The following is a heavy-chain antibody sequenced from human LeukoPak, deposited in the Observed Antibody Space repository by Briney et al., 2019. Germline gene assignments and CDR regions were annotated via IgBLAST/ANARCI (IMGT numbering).Heavy chain of an antibody. D-gene: IGHD3-10*01. CDR2: INPNSGGT. V-gene: IGHV1-2*02. Sequence: ASVKVSCKASGYTFTGYYMHWVRQAPGQGLEWMGWINPNSGGTSYAQKFQGRVTMTRDTSISTAYMELSRLRSDDTAVYYCARDLITMVRGVSSPLPDYWGQGTLVTVSS. J-gene: IGHJ4*02. CDR3: ARDLITMVRGVSSPLPDY. CDR1: GYTFTGYY.